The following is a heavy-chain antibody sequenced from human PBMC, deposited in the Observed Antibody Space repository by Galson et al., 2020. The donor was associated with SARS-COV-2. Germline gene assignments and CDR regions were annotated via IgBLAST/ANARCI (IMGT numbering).Heavy chain of an antibody. V-gene: IGHV4-39*07. CDR3: ARVPVLLWFGELSFTEYYFDY. CDR1: GGSISSSSYY. D-gene: IGHD3-10*01. J-gene: IGHJ4*02. Sequence: ASETLSLTCTVSGGSISSSSYYWGWIRQPPGKGLEWIGSIHYSGSTYYNPSLKSRVTISVDTSKNQFSLKLSSVTAADTAVYYCARVPVLLWFGELSFTEYYFDYWGQGTLVSVSS. CDR2: IHYSGST.